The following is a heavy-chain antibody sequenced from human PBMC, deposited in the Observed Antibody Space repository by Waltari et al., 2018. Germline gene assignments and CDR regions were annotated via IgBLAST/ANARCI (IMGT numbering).Heavy chain of an antibody. J-gene: IGHJ4*02. V-gene: IGHV4-4*07. CDR2: IYTSGST. D-gene: IGHD3-9*01. Sequence: QVQLQESGPGLVKPSETLSLTCTVSGGSISSYYWSWIRQPAGKGLEWIGRIYTSGSTNYNPSLKGRVTMSVDTSKNQFSLKLSSVTAADTAVYYCARDRHDILTGYYHDYWGQGTLVTVSS. CDR3: ARDRHDILTGYYHDY. CDR1: GGSISSYY.